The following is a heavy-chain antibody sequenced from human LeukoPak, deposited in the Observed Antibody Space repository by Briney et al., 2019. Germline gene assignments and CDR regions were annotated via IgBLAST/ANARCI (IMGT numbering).Heavy chain of an antibody. J-gene: IGHJ4*02. CDR3: ARGRGGYIYYFDY. Sequence: EASVKVSCKASGYTFTSYDINSVRQATGQGLEWMGWMNPNSGNTGYAQKFQGRVTMTRNTSIGTAYMELSSLRSEDTAVYYCARGRGGYIYYFDYWGQGTLVTVSS. CDR2: MNPNSGNT. D-gene: IGHD5-12*01. V-gene: IGHV1-8*01. CDR1: GYTFTSYD.